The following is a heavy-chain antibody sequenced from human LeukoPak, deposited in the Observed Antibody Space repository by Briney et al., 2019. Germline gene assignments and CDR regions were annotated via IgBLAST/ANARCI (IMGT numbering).Heavy chain of an antibody. CDR3: ARDLTDYSDYPDSFDY. Sequence: GASVKVSCKASGYTFTSYGISWVRQAPGQGLEWMGWISAYNGNTNYAQKLQGRVTMTTDTSTSIAYMELRSLRSDDTAVYYCARDLTDYSDYPDSFDYWGQGTLVTVSS. D-gene: IGHD4-11*01. CDR2: ISAYNGNT. CDR1: GYTFTSYG. V-gene: IGHV1-18*01. J-gene: IGHJ4*02.